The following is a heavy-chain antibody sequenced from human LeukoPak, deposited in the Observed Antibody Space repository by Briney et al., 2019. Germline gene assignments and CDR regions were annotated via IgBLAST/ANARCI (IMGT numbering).Heavy chain of an antibody. CDR3: AKPSLAAAGNLWVSGGNWFDS. J-gene: IGHJ5*01. Sequence: GGSLRLSCAASGFTFNSYAMSWVRQAPGKGLEWVSAISGSDGSTYYADSVKGRFTISRDNSKKALYLQMNSLRAEDRAVYYCAKPSLAAAGNLWVSGGNWFDSWGQGTLVTVSS. V-gene: IGHV3-23*01. CDR2: ISGSDGST. D-gene: IGHD6-13*01. CDR1: GFTFNSYA.